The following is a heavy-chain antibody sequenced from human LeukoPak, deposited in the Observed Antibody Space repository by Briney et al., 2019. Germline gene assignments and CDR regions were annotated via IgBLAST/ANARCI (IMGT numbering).Heavy chain of an antibody. Sequence: GGSLRLSCAASGFTFSSYSMNWVRQAPGKGLEWVSSISSSSSYIYYADSVKGRFTISRDNAKNSLYLQMNSLRAEDTAVYYCARDKDPSSNYGEGYFDYWGQGTLVTVSS. CDR1: GFTFSSYS. D-gene: IGHD4-11*01. V-gene: IGHV3-21*01. J-gene: IGHJ4*02. CDR2: ISSSSSYI. CDR3: ARDKDPSSNYGEGYFDY.